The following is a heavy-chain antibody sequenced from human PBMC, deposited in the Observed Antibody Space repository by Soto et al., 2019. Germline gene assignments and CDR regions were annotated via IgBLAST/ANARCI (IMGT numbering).Heavy chain of an antibody. Sequence: EVQVLVSGGALVQPGGSLRLSCAASGFTFRKHAMTWVRQAPGQGLEYVSSITASGSATFYAASVRGRFASSRDNAKSTLYLQMNSLRAEGTALYSCAKGVGDRGIDSWGQGTLVTVSS. CDR1: GFTFRKHA. J-gene: IGHJ1*01. CDR3: AKGVGDRGIDS. CDR2: ITASGSAT. V-gene: IGHV3-23*01. D-gene: IGHD2-21*01.